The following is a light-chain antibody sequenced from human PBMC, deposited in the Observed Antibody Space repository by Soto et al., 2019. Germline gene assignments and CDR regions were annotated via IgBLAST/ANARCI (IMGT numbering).Light chain of an antibody. CDR3: SSYTKSSPYV. CDR1: MRDVGAYNL. CDR2: EVS. Sequence: QSALTQPASVSGSAGQSITISCSGTMRDVGAYNLVSWYQQHPGTAPKLIIYEVSNRPSGVSNRFSGSKSANTASLTISGLQAEDEADYYCSSYTKSSPYVFGTGTKLTVL. J-gene: IGLJ1*01. V-gene: IGLV2-14*01.